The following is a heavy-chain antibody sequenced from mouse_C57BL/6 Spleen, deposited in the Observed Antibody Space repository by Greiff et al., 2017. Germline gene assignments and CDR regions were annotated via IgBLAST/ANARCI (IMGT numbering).Heavy chain of an antibody. CDR2: IWTGGGT. Sequence: ESGPGLVAPSQCLSITCAVSGFSLTSYAISWVRQPPGKGLEWLGVIWTGGGTNYTSALKSRLNISKDNSKSQVFLKMNILQTDDTARYYCARKSTDYGGWYYLDYWGQGTSLTVSS. V-gene: IGHV2-9-1*01. CDR3: ARKSTDYGGWYYLDY. J-gene: IGHJ2*02. D-gene: IGHD2-4*01. CDR1: GFSLTSYA.